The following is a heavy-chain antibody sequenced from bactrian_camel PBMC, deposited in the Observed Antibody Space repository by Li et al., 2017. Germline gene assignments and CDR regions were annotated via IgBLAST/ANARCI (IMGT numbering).Heavy chain of an antibody. CDR1: GFTFSSKW. D-gene: IGHD4*01. CDR3: VSGTND. V-gene: IGHV3S25*01. J-gene: IGHJ4*01. Sequence: QLVESGGGLVQPGGSLRLSCAGSGFTFSSKWMHWVRQSAGKGLEWMISISGGGGTTYAATSVKGRFTISRDNAKNMVSLQMFNLKPEDTAVYYCVSGTNDWGQGTQVTVS. CDR2: ISGGGGTT.